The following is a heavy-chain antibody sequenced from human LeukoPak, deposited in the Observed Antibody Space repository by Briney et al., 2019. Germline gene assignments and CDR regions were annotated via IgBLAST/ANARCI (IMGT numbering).Heavy chain of an antibody. Sequence: PGRSLRLSCAASGFTFSSYGMHWVRQAPGKGLVWASRIISDGSSATHADSVKGRFTVSRDNAKNMLYLQMNSLRAEDTAVYYCTRDRRYGGMDVWGQGTTVTVSS. V-gene: IGHV3-74*01. D-gene: IGHD3-10*01. CDR3: TRDRRYGGMDV. CDR1: GFTFSSYG. J-gene: IGHJ6*02. CDR2: IISDGSSA.